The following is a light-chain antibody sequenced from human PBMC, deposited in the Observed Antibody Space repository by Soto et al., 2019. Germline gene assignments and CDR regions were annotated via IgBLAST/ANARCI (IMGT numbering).Light chain of an antibody. Sequence: DIQMTQSPSSLSASVGDRVTITCRASQSISSYLNWYQQKPGKAPKLLIYAASSLQSGVPSRFSGSGSGTDFTLTNSRLQPEDFATYYCQQSYSTPRYTFGQGTKLEIK. V-gene: IGKV1-39*01. CDR3: QQSYSTPRYT. J-gene: IGKJ2*01. CDR1: QSISSY. CDR2: AAS.